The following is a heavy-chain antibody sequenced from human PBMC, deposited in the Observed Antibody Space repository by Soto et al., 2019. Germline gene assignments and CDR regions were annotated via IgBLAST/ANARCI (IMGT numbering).Heavy chain of an antibody. D-gene: IGHD1-26*01. V-gene: IGHV2-26*01. CDR1: GFSLSNARMG. J-gene: IGHJ6*03. CDR3: ARGVGASTFNYHYYYMDV. Sequence: SGPTLVNPTETLTLTCTVSGFSLSNARMGVSWIRQPPGKALEWLAHIFSNDEKSYSTSLKSRLTISKDTSKSQVVLTMTNMDPVDTATYYCARGVGASTFNYHYYYMDVWGKGTTVTVSS. CDR2: IFSNDEK.